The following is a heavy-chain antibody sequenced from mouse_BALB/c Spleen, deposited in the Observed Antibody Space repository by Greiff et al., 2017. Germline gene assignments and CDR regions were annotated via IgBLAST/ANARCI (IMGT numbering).Heavy chain of an antibody. CDR3: ARSTGTSAY. CDR2: IYPGDGDT. J-gene: IGHJ3*01. CDR1: GYTFTSYW. Sequence: QVQLQQSGAELARPGASVKLSCKASGYTFTSYWMQWVKQRPGQGLEWIGAIYPGDGDTRYTQKFKGKATLTADKSSSTAYMQLSSLASEDSAVYYCARSTGTSAYWGQWTLVTVSA. V-gene: IGHV1-87*01. D-gene: IGHD4-1*02.